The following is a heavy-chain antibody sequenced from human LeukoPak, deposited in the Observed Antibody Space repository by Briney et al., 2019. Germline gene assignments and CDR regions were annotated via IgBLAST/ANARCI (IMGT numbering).Heavy chain of an antibody. Sequence: SETLSLTCTVSGGSISSSSYYWGWIRQPPGKGLEWIRSIYYSGSTYYNPSLKSRVTISVDTSKNQFSLKLSSVTAADTAVYYCARDNQLDTYYYYGMDVWGQGTTVTVSS. CDR2: IYYSGST. CDR3: ARDNQLDTYYYYGMDV. CDR1: GGSISSSSYY. V-gene: IGHV4-39*07. J-gene: IGHJ6*02. D-gene: IGHD6-13*01.